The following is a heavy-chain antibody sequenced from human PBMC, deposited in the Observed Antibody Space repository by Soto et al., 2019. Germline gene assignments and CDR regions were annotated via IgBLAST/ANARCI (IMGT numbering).Heavy chain of an antibody. V-gene: IGHV6-1*01. J-gene: IGHJ5*02. CDR2: TYYRSKWYN. Sequence: SPTLSLTCAISGDSVSSNSAAWNLIRQSPSRGLEWLGRTYYRSKWYNDYAVSVKSRITINPDTSKNQFSLQLNSVTPEDTAVYYCARDRRSGVPDFDWLLGWFDPWGQGTLVTVSS. D-gene: IGHD3-9*01. CDR1: GDSVSSNSAA. CDR3: ARDRRSGVPDFDWLLGWFDP.